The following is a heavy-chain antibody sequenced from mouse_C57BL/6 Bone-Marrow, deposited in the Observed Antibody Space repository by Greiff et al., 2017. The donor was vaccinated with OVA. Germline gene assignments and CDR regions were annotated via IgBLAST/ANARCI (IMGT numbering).Heavy chain of an antibody. V-gene: IGHV5-2*03. CDR3: ARRRREWYFDV. Sequence: EVKLVESGGGLVQPGESLKLSCESNEYAFPSHDMSWVRKTPEKRLELVAAINRDGGSTYYPDTMERRFIISRDNTKKTLYLQRSSLRSEDTALYYCARRRREWYFDVWGTGTTVTVSS. CDR2: INRDGGST. CDR1: EYAFPSHD. J-gene: IGHJ1*03.